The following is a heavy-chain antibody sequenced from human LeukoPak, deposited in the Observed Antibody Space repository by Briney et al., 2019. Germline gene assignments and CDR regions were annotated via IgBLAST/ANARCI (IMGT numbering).Heavy chain of an antibody. D-gene: IGHD3-3*01. J-gene: IGHJ4*02. Sequence: GGSLRLSCVVSGFTFTNYGMHWVRQAPGKGLDWVASIAYDGSNENYAESVKGRFTISRDNSKNTLYLQLNSLRAEDTAVYYCARPSGSVTIYGVVDYFDYWGQGSLVTASS. CDR1: GFTFTNYG. CDR3: ARPSGSVTIYGVVDYFDY. V-gene: IGHV3-30*04. CDR2: IAYDGSNE.